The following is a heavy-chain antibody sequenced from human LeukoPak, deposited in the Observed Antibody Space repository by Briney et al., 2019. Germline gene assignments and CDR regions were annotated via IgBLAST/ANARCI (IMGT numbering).Heavy chain of an antibody. V-gene: IGHV3-30-3*01. J-gene: IGHJ6*03. CDR1: GFTFSSYA. CDR3: ARDSGSYYHYYYYYMDV. D-gene: IGHD1-26*01. Sequence: GRSLRLSCAASGFTFSSYAMHWVRQAPGKGLEWVAVISYDGSNKYYADSVKGRFTISRDNSKNTLYLQMNSLRAEDTAVYYCARDSGSYYHYYYYYMDVWGKGTTVTVSS. CDR2: ISYDGSNK.